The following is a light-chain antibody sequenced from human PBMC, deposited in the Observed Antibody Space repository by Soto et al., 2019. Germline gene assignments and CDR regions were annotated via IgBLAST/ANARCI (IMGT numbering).Light chain of an antibody. CDR2: GNS. V-gene: IGLV1-40*01. CDR1: SSNIGAGYD. Sequence: QSVLTQPPSVSGAPGQRVTISCTGSSSNIGAGYDVHWYQQLPGTAPKLLIYGNSNRPSGVPDRFSGSKSGTSASLAITGLHAEDEAHYYCQSYDSSLSGAVVFGGGTKLTVL. J-gene: IGLJ2*01. CDR3: QSYDSSLSGAVV.